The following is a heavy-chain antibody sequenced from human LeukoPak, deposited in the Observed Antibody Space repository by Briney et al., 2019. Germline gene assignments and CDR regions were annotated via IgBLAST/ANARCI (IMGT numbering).Heavy chain of an antibody. CDR2: IYTSGNI. V-gene: IGHV4-61*02. CDR1: GDSISTSSYY. Sequence: NPSETLSLTCSVSGDSISTSSYYWSWIRQPAGKGLEWIGRIYTSGNINYSPSLKSRVTMSVDTSKNQLSLKLSSVTAADTAVYYCARVAVTRDYYYYYMDVWGKGTTVTISS. CDR3: ARVAVTRDYYYYYMDV. J-gene: IGHJ6*03. D-gene: IGHD4-17*01.